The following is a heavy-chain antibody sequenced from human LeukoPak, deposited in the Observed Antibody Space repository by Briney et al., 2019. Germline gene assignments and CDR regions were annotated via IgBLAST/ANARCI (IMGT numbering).Heavy chain of an antibody. J-gene: IGHJ6*03. CDR2: INPNSGGT. D-gene: IGHD1-26*01. V-gene: IGHV1-2*02. CDR3: ARVVRGLVGATNYYFYYMDV. Sequence: ASVKVSCKASGYTFTGYYMHWVRQAPGQGLEWMGWINPNSGGTNYAQKFQGRVTMTRDTSISTAYMELSRLRSDDTAVYYCARVVRGLVGATNYYFYYMDVWGKGTTVT. CDR1: GYTFTGYY.